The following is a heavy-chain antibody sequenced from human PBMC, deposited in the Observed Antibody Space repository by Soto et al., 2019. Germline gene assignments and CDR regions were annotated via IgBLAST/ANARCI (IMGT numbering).Heavy chain of an antibody. CDR1: GFTFSSYA. J-gene: IGHJ6*02. CDR3: AKEVVVVAANYYYYYGMDV. CDR2: ISGSGGST. V-gene: IGHV3-23*01. D-gene: IGHD2-15*01. Sequence: PGGSLRLSCAASGFTFSSYAMSWVRQAPGKGLEWVSAISGSGGSTYYADSVKGRFTISRDNSKNTLYLQMNSLRAEDTAVYYCAKEVVVVAANYYYYYGMDVWGQGTTVTVPS.